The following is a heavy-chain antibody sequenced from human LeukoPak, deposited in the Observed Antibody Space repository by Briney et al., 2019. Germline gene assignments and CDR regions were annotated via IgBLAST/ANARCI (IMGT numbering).Heavy chain of an antibody. D-gene: IGHD2-15*01. Sequence: GGSLRLSCAASGFTFSSYTMNWVRQAPGKGLEWVSAISGSGGSTYYADSVKGRFTISRDNSKNTLYLQMNSLRAEDTAVYYCAKTIRYETPTSSLFDYWGQGTLVTVSS. CDR3: AKTIRYETPTSSLFDY. CDR1: GFTFSSYT. CDR2: ISGSGGST. J-gene: IGHJ4*02. V-gene: IGHV3-23*01.